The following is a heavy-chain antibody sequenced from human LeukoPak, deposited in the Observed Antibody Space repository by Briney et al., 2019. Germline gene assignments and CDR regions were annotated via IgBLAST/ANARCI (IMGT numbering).Heavy chain of an antibody. D-gene: IGHD2-21*01. CDR2: IPYDGSNK. Sequence: PGGSLRLSCAASGFTFSNYGMHWVRQAPGKGLEWVASIPYDGSNKYYADSLQGRLTISRDNSMNPLYLQMSSLRAEDTARYYCAKDICGGNCYPHGGYWGQGTLVTVSS. CDR1: GFTFSNYG. V-gene: IGHV3-30*02. CDR3: AKDICGGNCYPHGGY. J-gene: IGHJ4*02.